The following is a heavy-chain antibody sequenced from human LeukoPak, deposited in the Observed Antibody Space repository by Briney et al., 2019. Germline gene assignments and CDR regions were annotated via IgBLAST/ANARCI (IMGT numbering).Heavy chain of an antibody. CDR3: AAEQVSTSSFDY. V-gene: IGHV4-34*09. CDR2: MYFSGST. D-gene: IGHD5/OR15-5a*01. J-gene: IGHJ4*02. CDR1: GGSFSGYY. Sequence: SETLSLTCAVYGGSFSGYYWSWIRQHPGKGLEWIGYMYFSGSTKYNPSLKTRVTISSDTSKNQFSLNLSSVTPADTAVYYCAAEQVSTSSFDYWGQGTTVTVSS.